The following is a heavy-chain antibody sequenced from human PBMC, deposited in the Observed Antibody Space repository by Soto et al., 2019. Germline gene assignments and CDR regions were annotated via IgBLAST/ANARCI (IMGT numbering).Heavy chain of an antibody. CDR2: IYVTGAV. CDR3: ARLRIATNNYKWFDP. D-gene: IGHD2-21*01. CDR1: GAALNSGNYY. Sequence: PSETVSLTCSVSGAALNSGNYYWSWIRQVPGKGLEWIGHIYVTGAVDYNPSLRDRITISQDTSERQFSLNLRLVTAADTAAYYCARLRIATNNYKWFDPWGQGTLVTVSS. V-gene: IGHV4-31*03. J-gene: IGHJ5*02.